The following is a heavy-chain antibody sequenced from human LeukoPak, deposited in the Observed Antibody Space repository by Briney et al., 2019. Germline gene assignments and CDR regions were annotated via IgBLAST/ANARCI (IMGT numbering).Heavy chain of an antibody. CDR3: ARSVDFGGGRYYYYMDV. V-gene: IGHV1-18*01. D-gene: IGHD3-10*01. Sequence: ASVKVSCKSSGYTFTSYGISWVRQAPGQGLEWMGWISAYNGNTNYAQKLQGRVTMTTDTSTSTAYMELRSLRSEDTAVYYCARSVDFGGGRYYYYMDVWGKGTTVTVSS. CDR2: ISAYNGNT. J-gene: IGHJ6*03. CDR1: GYTFTSYG.